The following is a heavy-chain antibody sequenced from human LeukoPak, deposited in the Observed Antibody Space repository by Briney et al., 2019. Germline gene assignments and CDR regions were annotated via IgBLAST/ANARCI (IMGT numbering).Heavy chain of an antibody. Sequence: GGSLRLSCAASGFMFSNYAMSWVRQAPGRGLEWVSAVKTSAGDTYYADSVRGRFTIPRDNSKSTVYLQMNSLRAEDSALYYCAKGQMATILGFDSWGQGALVTVSS. CDR2: VKTSAGDT. CDR3: AKGQMATILGFDS. CDR1: GFMFSNYA. J-gene: IGHJ4*02. D-gene: IGHD5-24*01. V-gene: IGHV3-23*01.